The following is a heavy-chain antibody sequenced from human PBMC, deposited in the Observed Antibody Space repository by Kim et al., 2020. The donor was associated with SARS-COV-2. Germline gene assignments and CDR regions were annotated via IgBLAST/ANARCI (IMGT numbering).Heavy chain of an antibody. CDR1: GFSFDDYA. V-gene: IGHV3-9*01. Sequence: GGSLRLSCAASGFSFDDYAMHWVRQAPGKGLEWVSGISWKSGNKGYADSVKGRFTISRDNAKNSLYLQMNSLRAEDTALYYCAKGVEKWLTQGYFDYWGQGTLVTVSS. D-gene: IGHD6-19*01. J-gene: IGHJ4*02. CDR2: ISWKSGNK. CDR3: AKGVEKWLTQGYFDY.